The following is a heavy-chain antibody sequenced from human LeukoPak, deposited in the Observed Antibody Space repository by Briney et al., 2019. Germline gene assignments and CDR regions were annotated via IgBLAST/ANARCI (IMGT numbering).Heavy chain of an antibody. CDR1: GFTVSNNY. CDR2: IYSGGST. Sequence: PGGSLRLSCAASGFTVSNNYMTWVRQAPGKGLEWVSVIYSGGSTYYADSVKGRFTISRDNSKNTLYLQMNSPRAEDTAVYYCARDRMVRGFRPFFDYWGQGTLVTVSS. V-gene: IGHV3-53*01. CDR3: ARDRMVRGFRPFFDY. D-gene: IGHD3-10*01. J-gene: IGHJ4*02.